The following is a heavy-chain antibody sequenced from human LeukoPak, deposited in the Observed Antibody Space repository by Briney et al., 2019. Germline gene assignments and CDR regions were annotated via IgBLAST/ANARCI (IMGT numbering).Heavy chain of an antibody. CDR3: ARGLPMVAWGGAFDI. V-gene: IGHV4-59*01. CDR2: IYYSGSA. J-gene: IGHJ3*02. CDR1: GGSISSYY. D-gene: IGHD2-15*01. Sequence: SETLSLTCTVSGGSISSYYWSWIRQPPGKGLEWIGYIYYSGSANYHPSLKSRVTISVDTSKNRFSLRLSSVTAADTAVYYCARGLPMVAWGGAFDIWGQGTMVTVSS.